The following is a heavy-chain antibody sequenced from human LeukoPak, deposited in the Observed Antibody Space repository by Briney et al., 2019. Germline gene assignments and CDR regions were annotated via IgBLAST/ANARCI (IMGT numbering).Heavy chain of an antibody. J-gene: IGHJ4*02. D-gene: IGHD1-26*01. CDR2: INPSGGST. V-gene: IGHV1-46*01. Sequence: ASVKVSCTASGYXFISYYMHWVRQAPGQGLEWMGIINPSGGSTNYAQKFQGRVTMTRDTSTSTVYMELSSLRSEDTAVYYCARAEVIVGTTGFDYWGQGTLVTVSS. CDR3: ARAEVIVGTTGFDY. CDR1: GYXFISYY.